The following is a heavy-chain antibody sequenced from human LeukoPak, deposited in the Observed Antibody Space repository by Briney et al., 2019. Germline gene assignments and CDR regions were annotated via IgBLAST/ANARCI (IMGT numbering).Heavy chain of an antibody. CDR2: ISSSGGTT. V-gene: IGHV3-23*01. CDR3: AKADYYYYMDV. J-gene: IGHJ6*03. CDR1: GFTFSSYA. Sequence: GGSLRLSCADSGFTFSSYAMSWVRPAPGKGLEWVSAISSSGGTTYYAESVKGRFTISRDNSKNTLSLQVNSRRAEDTAVYYCAKADYYYYMDVWGKGTTVTVSS.